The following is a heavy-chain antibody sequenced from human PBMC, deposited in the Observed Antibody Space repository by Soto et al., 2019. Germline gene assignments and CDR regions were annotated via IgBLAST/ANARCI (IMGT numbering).Heavy chain of an antibody. D-gene: IGHD5-12*01. CDR3: ARDHGGYDFSYFDY. CDR2: ISYDGSNK. V-gene: IGHV3-30-3*01. CDR1: GFTFSSYA. J-gene: IGHJ4*02. Sequence: GGSLRLSCAASGFTFSSYAMHWVRQAPGKGLEWVAVISYDGSNKYYADSVKGRFTISRDNSKNTLYLQMNSLRAEDTAVYYCARDHGGYDFSYFDYWGQGTLVTV.